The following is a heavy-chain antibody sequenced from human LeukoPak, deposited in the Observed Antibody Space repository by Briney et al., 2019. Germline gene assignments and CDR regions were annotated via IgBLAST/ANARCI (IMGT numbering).Heavy chain of an antibody. CDR1: GGSISSSSYY. CDR2: IYYSGST. V-gene: IGHV4-39*07. Sequence: SETLSLTCTVSGGSISSSSYYWGWIRQPPGKGLEWIGGIYYSGSTYYNPSLKSRVTISVDTSKNQFSLKLSSVTAADTAVYYCARDMVRGVMGAFDIWGQGTMVTVSS. CDR3: ARDMVRGVMGAFDI. J-gene: IGHJ3*02. D-gene: IGHD3-10*01.